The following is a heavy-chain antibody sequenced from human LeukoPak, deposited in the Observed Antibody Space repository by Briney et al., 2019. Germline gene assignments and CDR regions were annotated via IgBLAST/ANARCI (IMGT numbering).Heavy chain of an antibody. CDR2: IGSSGSTI. CDR3: ARDPYYGDYVV. J-gene: IGHJ4*02. CDR1: GFTFSSYE. V-gene: IGHV3-48*03. Sequence: PGGSRRLSCAASGFTFSSYEMNWVRQAPGKGLEWVSYIGSSGSTIYYADSVKGRFTISRDNAKNSLYPQMNSLRAEDTAVYYCARDPYYGDYVVWGQGTLVTVSS. D-gene: IGHD4-17*01.